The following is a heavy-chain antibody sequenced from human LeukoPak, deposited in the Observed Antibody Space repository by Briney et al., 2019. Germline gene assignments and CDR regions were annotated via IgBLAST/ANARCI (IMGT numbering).Heavy chain of an antibody. CDR2: ILFDGSNQ. D-gene: IGHD6-19*01. CDR1: GFSIRTYG. Sequence: PGGSLRLSCAASGFSIRTYGLHWVRPAPGKGLEWVADILFDGSNQNYADSVKGRFTISRDNSKNTLYLQMNSLRAEDTALYYCARGLANAFDIWGQGTMVTVSS. CDR3: ARGLANAFDI. V-gene: IGHV3-30*03. J-gene: IGHJ3*02.